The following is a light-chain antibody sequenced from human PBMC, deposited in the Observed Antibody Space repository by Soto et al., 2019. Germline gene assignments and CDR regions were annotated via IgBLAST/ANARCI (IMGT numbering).Light chain of an antibody. CDR2: SNI. J-gene: IGLJ2*01. CDR1: SSNIGGNT. V-gene: IGLV1-44*01. CDR3: SSWDDSLNGPV. Sequence: QSVLTQPPSASGTPGQTVTLSCSGSSSNIGGNTMNWYQQLPGTAPRILIYSNILRPSGVPERFSGSKSGTSASLAISGLQSEDEADYYCSSWDDSLNGPVFGGGTKVTVL.